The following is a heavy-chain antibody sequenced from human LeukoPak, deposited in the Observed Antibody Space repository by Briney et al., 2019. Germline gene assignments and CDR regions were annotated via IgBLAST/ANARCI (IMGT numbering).Heavy chain of an antibody. CDR2: ISSSSSTI. J-gene: IGHJ4*02. Sequence: PGGSLRLSCAASGFTFSSYSMNWVRQAPGKGLEWVSYISSSSSTIYYADSVKGRFTISRDNSKNTLYLQMNSLRAEDTAVYYCAKDRAAYDYVWGSYRSDYFDYWGQGTLVTVSS. V-gene: IGHV3-48*01. CDR1: GFTFSSYS. D-gene: IGHD3-16*02. CDR3: AKDRAAYDYVWGSYRSDYFDY.